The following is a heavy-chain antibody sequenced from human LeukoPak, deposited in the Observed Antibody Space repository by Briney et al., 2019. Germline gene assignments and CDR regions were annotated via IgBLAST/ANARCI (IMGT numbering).Heavy chain of an antibody. CDR2: IYTSGST. CDR3: ARARGGFDSSSHFDY. CDR1: GGSISSGSYY. J-gene: IGHJ4*02. Sequence: PPETLSLTCTVSGGSISSGSYYWSWIRQPAGKGLEWIGRIYTSGSTNYNPSLKSRVTISVDTSKNQFSLKLSSVTAADTAVYYCARARGGFDSSSHFDYWGQGALVTVSS. V-gene: IGHV4-61*02. D-gene: IGHD3-22*01.